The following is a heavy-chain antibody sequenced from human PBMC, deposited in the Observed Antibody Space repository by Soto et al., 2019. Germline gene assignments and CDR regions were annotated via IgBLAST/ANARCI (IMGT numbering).Heavy chain of an antibody. CDR2: IYHSGTT. CDR1: GGSISRTNW. Sequence: QVQLQESGPGLVKPSGTLSLTCAVSGGSISRTNWWSWVRQPPGKGLEWIGEIYHSGTTNYNPSLKSRVPMSVDKSKNQFSLKLSSVTAADTAVYYCAKSITFDWLFFDYWGRGTLVTVSS. V-gene: IGHV4-4*02. D-gene: IGHD3-9*01. J-gene: IGHJ4*02. CDR3: AKSITFDWLFFDY.